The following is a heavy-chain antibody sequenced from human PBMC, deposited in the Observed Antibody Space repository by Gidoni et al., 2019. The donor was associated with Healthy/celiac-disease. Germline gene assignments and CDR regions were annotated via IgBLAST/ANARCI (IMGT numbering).Heavy chain of an antibody. CDR2: IYYSGST. CDR3: ARLPPFHAVAGAFDY. CDR1: GGSISSSSYY. J-gene: IGHJ4*02. V-gene: IGHV4-39*01. Sequence: QLQLQESGPGLVKPSETLSLTCTVSGGSISSSSYYWGWIRQPPGKGLEWIGSIYYSGSTYYNPSLKSRVTISVDTSKNQFSLKLSSVTAADTAVYYCARLPPFHAVAGAFDYWGQGTLVTVSS. D-gene: IGHD6-19*01.